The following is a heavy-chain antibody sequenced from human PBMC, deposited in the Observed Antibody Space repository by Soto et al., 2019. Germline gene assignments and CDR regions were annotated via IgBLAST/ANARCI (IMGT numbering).Heavy chain of an antibody. CDR2: IKQDGSEK. J-gene: IGHJ3*02. CDR1: GFTFSSYW. Sequence: EVQLVESGGGLVQPGGSLRLSCAASGFTFSSYWMSWVRQAPGKGLEWVANIKQDGSEKYYVDSVKGRFTISRDNAKNSLYLQMNSLRAEDTAVYYCARDSLVRGVIGAFDIWGQGTMVTVS. V-gene: IGHV3-7*01. CDR3: ARDSLVRGVIGAFDI. D-gene: IGHD3-10*01.